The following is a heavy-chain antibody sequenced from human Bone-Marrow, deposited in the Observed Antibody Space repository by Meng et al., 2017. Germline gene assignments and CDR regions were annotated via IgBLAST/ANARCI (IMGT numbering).Heavy chain of an antibody. CDR3: ARDVVLMVYAAYFDY. CDR2: IKQDGSEK. V-gene: IGHV3-7*01. J-gene: IGHJ4*02. CDR1: GVSFRDSD. D-gene: IGHD2-8*01. Sequence: GESLKISCAVSGVSFRDSDIHWVRQAPGKGLEWVANIKQDGSEKYYVDSVKGRFTISRDNAKNSLYLQMNSLRAEDTAVYYCARDVVLMVYAAYFDYWGQGTLVTVSS.